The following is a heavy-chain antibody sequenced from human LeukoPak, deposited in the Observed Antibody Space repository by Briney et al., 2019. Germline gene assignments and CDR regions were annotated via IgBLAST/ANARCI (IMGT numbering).Heavy chain of an antibody. V-gene: IGHV3-21*01. CDR2: ISSSGSYI. D-gene: IGHD4-17*01. CDR1: GFTFKSTF. CDR3: TRDYGARDD. J-gene: IGHJ4*02. Sequence: GGSLRLSCAVSGFTFKSTFMNWVRQAPGKGLEWVSSISSSGSYIHYADSVKGRFTVSRDNDNDTLYLHMTGVSAEDSATYYCTRDYGARDDWGQGTLVTVSS.